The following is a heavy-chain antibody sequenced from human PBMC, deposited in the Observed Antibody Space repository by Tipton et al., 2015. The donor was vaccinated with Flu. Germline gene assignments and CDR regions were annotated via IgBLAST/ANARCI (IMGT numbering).Heavy chain of an antibody. CDR2: IYHSGST. J-gene: IGHJ6*02. Sequence: TLSLTCTVSGASISSESYYWGWIRQPPGKGLEWIGNIYHSGSTNYNPSLKSRVTISVDTSKNQFSLKLSSVTAADTAVYYCARDSAAHYGMDVWGQGTTVTVSS. CDR3: ARDSAAHYGMDV. V-gene: IGHV4-39*07. CDR1: GASISSESYY. D-gene: IGHD6-13*01.